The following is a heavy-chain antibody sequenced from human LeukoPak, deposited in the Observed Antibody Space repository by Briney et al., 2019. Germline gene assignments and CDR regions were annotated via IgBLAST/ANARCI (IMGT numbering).Heavy chain of an antibody. CDR2: MHPNSGNT. V-gene: IGHV1-8*01. Sequence: ASVQVSCKGFRYTFPRYDINWVRQATGQGLEWMGWMHPNSGNTGYVQKFQGRVTMTRNTSISTAYMELSSLRSEDTAVYYCARRVTYYDLLTAYYNRYFDLWGQGTLVTVSS. CDR1: RYTFPRYD. CDR3: ARRVTYYDLLTAYYNRYFDL. D-gene: IGHD3-9*01. J-gene: IGHJ5*02.